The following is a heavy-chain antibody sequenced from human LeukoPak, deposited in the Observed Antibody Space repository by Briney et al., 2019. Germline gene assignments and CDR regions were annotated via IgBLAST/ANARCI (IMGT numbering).Heavy chain of an antibody. CDR2: ISSSSSYI. J-gene: IGHJ4*02. V-gene: IGHV3-21*01. CDR1: GFTFSSFS. D-gene: IGHD2-2*01. CDR3: APTHQYCSSTSCFHDY. Sequence: PGGSLRLSCAASGFTFSSFSMNWVRQAPGKGLEWVSSISSSSSYIYYADSLKGRFTISRDNAKNSLYLQMDSLRAEDTAVYYCAPTHQYCSSTSCFHDYWGQGTLVTVSS.